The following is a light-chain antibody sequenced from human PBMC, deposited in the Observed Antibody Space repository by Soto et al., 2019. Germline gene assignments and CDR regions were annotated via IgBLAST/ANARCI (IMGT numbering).Light chain of an antibody. V-gene: IGLV2-14*01. J-gene: IGLJ3*02. CDR1: SSDVGGYNY. CDR3: SSYIIISALVV. Sequence: QSALTQPASVSGSPGQSITISCTGTSSDVGGYNYVSWYQQHPGKAPKLVIYDVTKRPSGVSNRFSGSKSGNTASLTISGLQAEDEGDYYCSSYIIISALVVFGGGTKVTVL. CDR2: DVT.